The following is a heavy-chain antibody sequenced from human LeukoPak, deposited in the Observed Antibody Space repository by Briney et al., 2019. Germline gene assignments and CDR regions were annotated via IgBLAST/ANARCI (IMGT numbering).Heavy chain of an antibody. CDR3: ATADSSAYRGGY. CDR1: GNSFTNHW. Sequence: GESLKISCQGSGNSFTNHWVAWVRQMPGKGLEWMGIIFPGDSDTRYSPSFQGQVTISADKSTSTAYLQWSSLKASDTAMYYCATADSSAYRGGYWGQGTLVTVSS. CDR2: IFPGDSDT. D-gene: IGHD3-22*01. V-gene: IGHV5-51*01. J-gene: IGHJ4*02.